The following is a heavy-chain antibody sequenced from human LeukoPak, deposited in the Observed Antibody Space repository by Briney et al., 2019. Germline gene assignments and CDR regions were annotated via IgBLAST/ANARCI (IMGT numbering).Heavy chain of an antibody. D-gene: IGHD4-11*01. CDR1: GYTFTGYY. V-gene: IGHV1-2*02. CDR2: INPNSGGT. Sequence: ASVKVSCKASGYTFTGYYMHWVRQAPGQGLEWMGWINPNSGGTNYAQKFQGRVTMTRDTSISTAYMELRSLRSDDTAVYYCARGGNSNYEPDYWGQGTLVTVSS. CDR3: ARGGNSNYEPDY. J-gene: IGHJ4*02.